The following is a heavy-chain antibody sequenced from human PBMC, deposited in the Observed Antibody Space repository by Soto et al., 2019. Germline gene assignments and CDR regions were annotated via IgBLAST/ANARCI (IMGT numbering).Heavy chain of an antibody. J-gene: IGHJ4*02. V-gene: IGHV4-34*01. CDR3: ARMYYYGSGSYYIFDY. CDR1: GGSFSGYY. D-gene: IGHD3-10*01. CDR2: INHSGST. Sequence: QVQLQQWGAGLLKPSETLSLTCAVYGGSFSGYYWSWIRQPPGKGLEWIGEINHSGSTNYNPSLKSRVTIPVDTSKNQFSLKLSSVTAADTAVYYCARMYYYGSGSYYIFDYWRQETLVTVAS.